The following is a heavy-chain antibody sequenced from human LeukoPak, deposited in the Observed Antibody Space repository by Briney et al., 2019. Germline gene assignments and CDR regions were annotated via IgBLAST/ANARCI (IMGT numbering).Heavy chain of an antibody. CDR3: ARASSSLVIDY. CDR2: VNPNSGGT. D-gene: IGHD6-13*01. CDR1: GYTFTGYY. J-gene: IGHJ4*02. V-gene: IGHV1-2*04. Sequence: ASVKVSCKASGYTFTGYYMHWVRQAPGQGLEWMGWVNPNSGGTNYAQKFQGWVTMTRDTSISTAYMELSRLRSDDTAVYYCARASSSLVIDYWGQGTLVTVSS.